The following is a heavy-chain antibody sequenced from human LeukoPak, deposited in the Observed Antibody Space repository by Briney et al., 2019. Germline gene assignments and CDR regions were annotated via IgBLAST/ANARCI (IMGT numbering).Heavy chain of an antibody. CDR1: GGSISSSSYY. Sequence: SETLSLTCTISGGSISSSSYYWGWIRQPPGKGLEWIGYIYYSGSTNYNPSLKSRVTISVDTSKNQFSLKLSSVTAADTAVYYCATHGDYVDYFDYWGQGTLVTVSS. J-gene: IGHJ4*02. CDR2: IYYSGST. D-gene: IGHD4-17*01. CDR3: ATHGDYVDYFDY. V-gene: IGHV4-61*05.